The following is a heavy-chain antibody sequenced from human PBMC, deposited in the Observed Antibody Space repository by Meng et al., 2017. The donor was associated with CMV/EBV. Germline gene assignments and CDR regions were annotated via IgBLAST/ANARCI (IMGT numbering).Heavy chain of an antibody. CDR2: INPNSGGT. Sequence: ASVKVSCKASGYTFTGYHMHWVRQAPGQGLEWMGWINPNSGGTNYAQKFQGRVTMTRDTSISTAYMELSRLRSDDTAVYYCARDYSNYEGYYYYYGMDVWGQGTTVTVSS. CDR1: GYTFTGYH. D-gene: IGHD4-11*01. CDR3: ARDYSNYEGYYYYYGMDV. V-gene: IGHV1-2*02. J-gene: IGHJ6*02.